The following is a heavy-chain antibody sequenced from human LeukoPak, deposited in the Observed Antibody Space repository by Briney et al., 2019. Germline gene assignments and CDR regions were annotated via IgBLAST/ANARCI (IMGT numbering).Heavy chain of an antibody. V-gene: IGHV3-11*04. CDR3: ARSGGHNLYDY. CDR2: ISSTDNTI. J-gene: IGHJ4*02. Sequence: PGGSLRLSCAASGFTVSNNYMNWVRQAPGKGLEWVSYISSTDNTIYYADSVKGRFTISRDNAKNSLYLQMNSLRAEDTAVYYCARSGGHNLYDYWGQGTLVTVSS. CDR1: GFTVSNNY. D-gene: IGHD1-20*01.